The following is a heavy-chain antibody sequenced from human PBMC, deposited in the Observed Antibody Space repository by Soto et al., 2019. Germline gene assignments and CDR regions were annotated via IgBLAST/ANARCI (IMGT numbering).Heavy chain of an antibody. J-gene: IGHJ4*02. V-gene: IGHV3-33*01. D-gene: IGHD3-9*01. Sequence: GSLRLSCAASGFTFSSYGMHWVRQAPGKGLEWVAVIWYDGSNKYYADSVKGRFTISRDNSKNTLYLQMNSLRAEDTAVYYCARDAPDNDYDILTGYYAHWGQGTLVTVSS. CDR2: IWYDGSNK. CDR1: GFTFSSYG. CDR3: ARDAPDNDYDILTGYYAH.